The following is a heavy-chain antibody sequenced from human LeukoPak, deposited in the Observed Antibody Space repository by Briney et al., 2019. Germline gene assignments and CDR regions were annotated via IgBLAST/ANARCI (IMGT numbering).Heavy chain of an antibody. CDR2: ISAYNGNT. Sequence: ASVKVSCKASGYTFTSYGISWVRQAPGQGLEWMGWISAYNGNTNYAQKLQGRVTITRNTSISTAYMELSSLRSEDTAVYYCARVRVGAFDIWGQGTMVTVSS. CDR3: ARVRVGAFDI. J-gene: IGHJ3*02. V-gene: IGHV1-18*01. D-gene: IGHD4-17*01. CDR1: GYTFTSYG.